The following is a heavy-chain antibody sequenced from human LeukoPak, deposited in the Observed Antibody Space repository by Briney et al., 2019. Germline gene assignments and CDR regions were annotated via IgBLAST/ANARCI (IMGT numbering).Heavy chain of an antibody. CDR3: AKRSSDYGDYVSYFDY. V-gene: IGHV3-30*18. D-gene: IGHD4-17*01. Sequence: GGSLRLSCAASGFSFISYGMHWVRQAPGKGLEWVGFISDDGRRKDYADSVKGRFTISRDNSKDTLYLQMNSLRAEDTAVYYCAKRSSDYGDYVSYFDYWGQGTLVTVSS. CDR1: GFSFISYG. J-gene: IGHJ4*02. CDR2: ISDDGRRK.